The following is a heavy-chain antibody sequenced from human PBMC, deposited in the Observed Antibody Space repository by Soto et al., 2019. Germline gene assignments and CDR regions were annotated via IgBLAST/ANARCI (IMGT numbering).Heavy chain of an antibody. CDR3: SRDSGDHSPSGTWGDV. D-gene: IGHD3-10*01. V-gene: IGHV3-53*01. Sequence: EAQLVESGGTLIQPGGSLRLSCAASGITVRSNFFTWVRQAPGKGLEWVSTLYYGGTMSYADSVKGRFTISRDDSKNTLFLQMNSLRAEDTAVYYCSRDSGDHSPSGTWGDVLGQGTTVTVSS. J-gene: IGHJ6*02. CDR1: GITVRSNF. CDR2: LYYGGTM.